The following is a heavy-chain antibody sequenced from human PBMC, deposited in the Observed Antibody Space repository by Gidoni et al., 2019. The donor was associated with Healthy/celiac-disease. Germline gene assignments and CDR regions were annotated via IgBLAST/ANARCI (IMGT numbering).Heavy chain of an antibody. CDR3: AKDIRRTIMITFS. Sequence: VQLVGSGGGLVQPGRSLRLSCAASGFTFEDYAMHWVRQAPGKGLEWVSGSSWNSGSIGYADSVKGRFTISRDNAKNSLYLQMNSLRAEDTALYYCAKDIRRTIMITFSWGQGTLVTVSS. D-gene: IGHD3-16*01. CDR2: SSWNSGSI. J-gene: IGHJ4*02. CDR1: GFTFEDYA. V-gene: IGHV3-9*01.